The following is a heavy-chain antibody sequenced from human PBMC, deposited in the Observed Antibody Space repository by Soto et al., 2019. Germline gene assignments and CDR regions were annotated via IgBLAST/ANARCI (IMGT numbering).Heavy chain of an antibody. CDR3: ARGQYYGSGSYYNQHINPFDP. CDR1: GGSISSYY. CDR2: IYYSGST. Sequence: SETLSLTCTVSGGSISSYYWRWIRQPPGKGLEWIGYIYYSGSTNYNPSLKSRVTISVDTSKNQFSLKLSSVTAADTAVYYCARGQYYGSGSYYNQHINPFDPWGQGTLVTVSS. V-gene: IGHV4-59*01. J-gene: IGHJ5*02. D-gene: IGHD3-10*01.